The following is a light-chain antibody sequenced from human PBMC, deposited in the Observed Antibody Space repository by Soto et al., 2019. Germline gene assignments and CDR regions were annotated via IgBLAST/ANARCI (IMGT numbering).Light chain of an antibody. J-gene: IGKJ2*01. Sequence: EVVLTQSPGPLSLSPGERATLSCRASQSVSTRNLAWYQQKPGQAPRLLMYGASSRATGIPDRFSGSGSGTDFTLTISRLEPEDFAVYYCHQFGTSPPAFTFGQGTKLEIK. CDR2: GAS. V-gene: IGKV3-20*01. CDR1: QSVSTRN. CDR3: HQFGTSPPAFT.